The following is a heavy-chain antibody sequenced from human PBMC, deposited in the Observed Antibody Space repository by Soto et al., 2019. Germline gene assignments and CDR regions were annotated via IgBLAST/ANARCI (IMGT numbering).Heavy chain of an antibody. J-gene: IGHJ4*02. Sequence: QVQLQESGPGLVKPSQTLSLTCTVSGGSISSGGYYWSWIRQHPGKGLEWMGYIYYSGSTYYNPSLKSRVTISVDTSKNQFSLKLSSVTAADTAVYYCARVRAWFGELRTVHFDYWGQGTLVTVSS. CDR2: IYYSGST. CDR3: ARVRAWFGELRTVHFDY. CDR1: GGSISSGGYY. V-gene: IGHV4-31*03. D-gene: IGHD3-10*01.